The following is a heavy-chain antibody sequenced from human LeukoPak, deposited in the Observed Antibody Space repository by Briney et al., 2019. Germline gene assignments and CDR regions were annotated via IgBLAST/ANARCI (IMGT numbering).Heavy chain of an antibody. CDR2: IIPILGIA. Sequence: SVKVSCKASAGTFSSYAISWVRQAHGHGLEWMGRIIPILGIANYAQKFQGRVTITADKSTSTAYMELSSLRSEDTAVYYCARDIVVVVAATPYYYYGMDVWGQGTTVTVSS. CDR1: AGTFSSYA. D-gene: IGHD2-15*01. CDR3: ARDIVVVVAATPYYYYGMDV. V-gene: IGHV1-69*04. J-gene: IGHJ6*02.